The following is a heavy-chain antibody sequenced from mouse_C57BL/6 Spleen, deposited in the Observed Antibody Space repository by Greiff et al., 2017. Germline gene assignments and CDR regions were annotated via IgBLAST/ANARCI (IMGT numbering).Heavy chain of an antibody. Sequence: VQLQQSGAELVRPGASVKLSCTASGFNIKDDYMHWVKQRPEQGLEWIGGIDPENGDTEYASKFQGKATITADTSSNTAYLQLSSLTSADTAVYYCTTCRYSNSFDYWGQGTLLTVSS. CDR2: IDPENGDT. CDR3: TTCRYSNSFDY. V-gene: IGHV14-4*01. CDR1: GFNIKDDY. D-gene: IGHD2-5*01. J-gene: IGHJ2*01.